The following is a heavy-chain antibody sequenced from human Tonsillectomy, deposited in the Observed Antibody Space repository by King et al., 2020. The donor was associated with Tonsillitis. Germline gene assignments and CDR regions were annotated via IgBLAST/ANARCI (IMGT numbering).Heavy chain of an antibody. Sequence: QLVQSGAEVKKPGASVKVSCKASGYTFTSYGISWVRQAPGQGLEWMGWSSAYNDNTNYAQKLQGRVTMTTDTSTSTAYMELRSLRSDDTAVYYCARDTIFDGETMSSFDLWGQGTLVTVS. D-gene: IGHD3-22*01. CDR1: GYTFTSYG. V-gene: IGHV1-18*04. CDR2: SSAYNDNT. CDR3: ARDTIFDGETMSSFDL. J-gene: IGHJ5*02.